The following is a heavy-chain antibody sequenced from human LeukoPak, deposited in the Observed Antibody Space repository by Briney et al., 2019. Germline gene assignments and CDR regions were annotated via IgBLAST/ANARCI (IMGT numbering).Heavy chain of an antibody. J-gene: IGHJ4*02. CDR1: GGSISSSSYY. CDR3: ARQYVWGSYRFDY. CDR2: IYYSGST. Sequence: SETLSLTCTVSGGSISSSSYYWGWIRQPPGKGLEWIGSIYYSGSTYYNPSLKSRVTISVDTSKNQFSLKLSSVTAADTAVYYCARQYVWGSYRFDYWGQGTLVTVSS. V-gene: IGHV4-39*07. D-gene: IGHD3-16*02.